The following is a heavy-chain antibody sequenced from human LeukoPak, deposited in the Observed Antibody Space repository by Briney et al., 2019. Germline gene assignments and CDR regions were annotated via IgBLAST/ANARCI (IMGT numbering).Heavy chain of an antibody. D-gene: IGHD3-22*01. J-gene: IGHJ4*02. CDR3: AKVKDSSGYYSPYFDY. CDR2: ISGSGGST. Sequence: GGSLRLSCAASGFTFSSYAMSWVRQAPGKGLEWVSAISGSGGSTYYADSVKGRFTISRDNSKNTLYLQVNSLRAEDTAVYYCAKVKDSSGYYSPYFDYWGQGTLVTVSS. V-gene: IGHV3-23*01. CDR1: GFTFSSYA.